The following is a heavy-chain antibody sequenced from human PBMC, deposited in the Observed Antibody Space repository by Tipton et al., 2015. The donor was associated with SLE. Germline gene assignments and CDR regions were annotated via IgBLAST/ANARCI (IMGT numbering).Heavy chain of an antibody. Sequence: TLSLTCNASGGSINSSTSFWAWIRQPPGKGLEWIASISSSGSTDHNPSLRSRVSISLDTSKNQFSLRLTSATAADTAVYYCARRGRSAWFPGVWGQGTLVTVSS. V-gene: IGHV4-39*07. CDR3: ARRGRSAWFPGV. J-gene: IGHJ4*02. CDR1: GGSINSSTSF. D-gene: IGHD3-10*01. CDR2: ISSSGST.